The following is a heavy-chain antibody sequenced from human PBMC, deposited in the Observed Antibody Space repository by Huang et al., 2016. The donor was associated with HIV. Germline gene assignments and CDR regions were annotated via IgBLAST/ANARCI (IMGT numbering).Heavy chain of an antibody. V-gene: IGHV5-51*03. CDR2: IYPGDSDV. Sequence: DVQLVQSGAEMKRPGESLKISCKVSGYSFTRQWIGWVRQMPGKGPEWMGIIYPGDSDVKYSPTVQGQVTISADNSISTAYLQWESLKVSDTAMYFCARPPTYSDDGGYYIDAFGVWGRGTMVTVS. CDR3: ARPPTYSDDGGYYIDAFGV. CDR1: GYSFTRQW. J-gene: IGHJ3*01. D-gene: IGHD2-21*02.